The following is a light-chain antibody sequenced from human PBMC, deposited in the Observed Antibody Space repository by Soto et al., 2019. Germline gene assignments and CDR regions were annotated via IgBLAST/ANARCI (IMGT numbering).Light chain of an antibody. V-gene: IGKV3-20*01. CDR3: QQDASSPLT. Sequence: EIVLTQSPGTLSLSSGERATLSCRASQSVRSNYLAWYQQKPGQAPRLLIYGASSRATGIPDRFGGSGSGTDFTLTVSRLETEDFAVYYCQQDASSPLTFGGGTKVEIK. J-gene: IGKJ4*01. CDR2: GAS. CDR1: QSVRSNY.